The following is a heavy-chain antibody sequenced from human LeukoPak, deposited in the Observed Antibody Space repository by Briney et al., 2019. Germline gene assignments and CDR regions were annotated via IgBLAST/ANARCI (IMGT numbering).Heavy chain of an antibody. J-gene: IGHJ5*02. D-gene: IGHD3-9*01. CDR2: IYTSGST. Sequence: SETLSLTCTVSGGSISSGSYYWSWIRQPAGKGLEWIGRIYTSGSTNYNPSLKSRVTISVDTSKNQFSLKLSSVIAADTAIYYCARAVVDLIPNWFDPWGQGTLVTVSS. CDR3: ARAVVDLIPNWFDP. CDR1: GGSISSGSYY. V-gene: IGHV4-61*02.